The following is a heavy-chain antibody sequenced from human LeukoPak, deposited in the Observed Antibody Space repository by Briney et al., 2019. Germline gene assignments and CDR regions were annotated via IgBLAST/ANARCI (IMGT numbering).Heavy chain of an antibody. J-gene: IGHJ4*02. CDR3: AKGVAAGIAARPDS. D-gene: IGHD6-6*01. V-gene: IGHV3-23*01. CDR2: ISGSGGST. Sequence: GGSLRLSCAASGFTFSSYAMSWVRQAPGKGLEWVSAISGSGGSTYYADSVKGRFTISRDNSKNTLYLQMNSLRAEDTAVYYCAKGVAAGIAARPDSWGQGTLVTVSS. CDR1: GFTFSSYA.